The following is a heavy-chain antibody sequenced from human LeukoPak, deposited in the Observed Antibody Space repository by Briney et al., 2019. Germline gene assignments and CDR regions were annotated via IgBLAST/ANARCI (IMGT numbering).Heavy chain of an antibody. V-gene: IGHV4-34*01. CDR2: INHSGST. CDR3: ARDMWGERGYRGYDTKYYYYYYYMDV. Sequence: SETLSLTCAVYGGSFSGYYWSWIRQPPGKGLEWIGEINHSGSTNYNPSLKSRVTISVDTSKNQFSLKLSSVTAADTAVYYCARDMWGERGYRGYDTKYYYYYYYMDVWGKGTTVTVSS. CDR1: GGSFSGYY. J-gene: IGHJ6*03. D-gene: IGHD5-12*01.